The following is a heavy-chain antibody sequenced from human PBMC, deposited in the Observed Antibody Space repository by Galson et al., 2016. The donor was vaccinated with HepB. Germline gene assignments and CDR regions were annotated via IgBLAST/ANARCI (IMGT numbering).Heavy chain of an antibody. Sequence: LTCVVYGGPFGGYYWNWIRQPPGKGLEWIGEISHSGSTNYNPSLKSRLTISVHTSKNQFSLRLNSVTAADTAVYYCARGLPRSYYGMDVWGQGTTVTVSS. CDR3: ARGLPRSYYGMDV. V-gene: IGHV4-34*01. CDR2: ISHSGST. CDR1: GGPFGGYY. J-gene: IGHJ6*02.